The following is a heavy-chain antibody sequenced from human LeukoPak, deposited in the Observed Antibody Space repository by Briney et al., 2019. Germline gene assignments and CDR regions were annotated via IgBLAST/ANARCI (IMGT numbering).Heavy chain of an antibody. D-gene: IGHD3-3*01. CDR1: GFTFSSYA. CDR2: ISGSGGST. Sequence: GGSLRLSCAASGFTFSSYAMSWVRQAPGKGLEWVSAISGSGGSTYYADSVKGRFTISRDNSKNTLYLQMNSLRAEDTAVYYCAKDQEALWSGYYGLAFDIWGQGTMVTVSS. V-gene: IGHV3-23*01. CDR3: AKDQEALWSGYYGLAFDI. J-gene: IGHJ3*02.